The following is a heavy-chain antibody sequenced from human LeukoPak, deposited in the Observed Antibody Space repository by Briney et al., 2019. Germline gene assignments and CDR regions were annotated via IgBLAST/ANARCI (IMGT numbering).Heavy chain of an antibody. J-gene: IGHJ4*02. Sequence: GASVKVSCKASGYTFSTYGISWVRQAPGQGLEWMGWISGYDGNTNYAQRLQGRVTMTTDTSTSTAYMELRRLRSDDTAVYYCARESNWAYYFDYWGQGTLVTVSS. V-gene: IGHV1-18*01. CDR1: GYTFSTYG. CDR2: ISGYDGNT. CDR3: ARESNWAYYFDY. D-gene: IGHD1-1*01.